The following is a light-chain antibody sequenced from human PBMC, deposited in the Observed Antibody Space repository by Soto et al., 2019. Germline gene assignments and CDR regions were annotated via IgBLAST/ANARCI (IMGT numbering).Light chain of an antibody. CDR2: KAS. J-gene: IGKJ1*01. V-gene: IGKV1-5*03. CDR3: QQYSTYPWT. Sequence: DIQMTQSPSTLSASVGDRVTITCRASQTISTLLAWYQQRPGKAPNLLIYKASSLESGVPSRFSGSGSGTEFTLNISSLQPDDFATYFCQQYSTYPWTFGQGTKVEVK. CDR1: QTISTL.